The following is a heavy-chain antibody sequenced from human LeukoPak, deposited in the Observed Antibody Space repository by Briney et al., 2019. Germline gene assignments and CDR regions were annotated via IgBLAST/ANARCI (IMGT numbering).Heavy chain of an antibody. CDR1: GFTFSSYI. D-gene: IGHD1-1*01. V-gene: IGHV3-30-3*01. CDR2: ISYDGSNK. J-gene: IGHJ4*02. CDR3: ARARALDSYYFDY. Sequence: PGGSLRLSCAASGFTFSSYIMNWVRQALGKGLEWVAVISYDGSNKYYADSVKGRFTISRDNSKNTLYLQMNSLRAEDTAVYYCARARALDSYYFDYWGQGTLVTVSS.